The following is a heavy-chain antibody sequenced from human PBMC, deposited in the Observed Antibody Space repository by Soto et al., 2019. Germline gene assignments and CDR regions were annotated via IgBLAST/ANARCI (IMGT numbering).Heavy chain of an antibody. CDR3: AAGLYYYYYGMDV. J-gene: IGHJ6*02. Sequence: PSETLSLTCAVSGGSISSGGYCFSWIGQPPWHGLAWIGYIYHSGSTYYNPSLKSRVTISVDRSKNQFSLKLSSVTAADTAVYYCAAGLYYYYYGMDVCGQRPTVTVSS. CDR2: IYHSGST. D-gene: IGHD6-13*01. V-gene: IGHV4-30-2*01. CDR1: GGSISSGGYC.